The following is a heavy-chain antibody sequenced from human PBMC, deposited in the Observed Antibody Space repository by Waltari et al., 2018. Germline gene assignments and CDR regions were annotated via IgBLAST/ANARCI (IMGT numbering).Heavy chain of an antibody. J-gene: IGHJ4*02. Sequence: EVELVQSGAEVKKPGATVKISCQASAYRFMDSWMHGVQQAPGKGLEWMGRIDPEDGETVYSEKFQGRVTITADTSTDTAYMELSSLTSGDTAVYYCAPLPGGSGQTFDYWGQGTLVTVSS. V-gene: IGHV1-69-2*01. D-gene: IGHD3-10*01. CDR2: IDPEDGET. CDR1: AYRFMDSW. CDR3: APLPGGSGQTFDY.